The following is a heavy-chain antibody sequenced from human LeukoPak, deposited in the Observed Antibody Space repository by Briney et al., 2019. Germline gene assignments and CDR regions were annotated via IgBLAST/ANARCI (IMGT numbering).Heavy chain of an antibody. Sequence: PGGSLRLSCAASGFTFSSYAMYWVRQAPGKGLEYVSAINSNGGSTHYANSVKGRFTISRDNSKNTLYLQVGSLRAEDMAVYYCARALSESRPFDYWGQGTLVTVSS. CDR2: INSNGGST. J-gene: IGHJ4*02. CDR3: ARALSESRPFDY. CDR1: GFTFSSYA. V-gene: IGHV3-64*01.